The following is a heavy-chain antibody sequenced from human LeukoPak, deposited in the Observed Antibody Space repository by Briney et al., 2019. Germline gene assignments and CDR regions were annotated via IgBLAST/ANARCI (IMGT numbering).Heavy chain of an antibody. Sequence: GGSLRLSCAASGFTFNTYTMNWVRQAPGKGLEWVSSISASSSYLYYADSVKGRFTISRDNAKNSLYLQMNSLRAEDTAVYYCARVYTMIVVVDYWGQGTLVTVSS. V-gene: IGHV3-21*01. J-gene: IGHJ4*02. CDR2: ISASSSYL. D-gene: IGHD3-22*01. CDR3: ARVYTMIVVVDY. CDR1: GFTFNTYT.